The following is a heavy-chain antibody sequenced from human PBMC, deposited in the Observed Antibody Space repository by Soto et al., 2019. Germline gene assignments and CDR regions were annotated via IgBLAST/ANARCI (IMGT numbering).Heavy chain of an antibody. CDR3: AREVGVVPAATSYYYYYYMDV. V-gene: IGHV4-59*01. D-gene: IGHD2-2*01. CDR1: GGSISSYY. Sequence: KPSETLSLTCTVSGGSISSYYWSWIRQPPGKGLEWIGYIYYSGSTNYNPSLKSRVTISVDTSKNQFSLKLSSVTAADTAVYYCAREVGVVPAATSYYYYYYMDVWGKGTTVTVSS. J-gene: IGHJ6*03. CDR2: IYYSGST.